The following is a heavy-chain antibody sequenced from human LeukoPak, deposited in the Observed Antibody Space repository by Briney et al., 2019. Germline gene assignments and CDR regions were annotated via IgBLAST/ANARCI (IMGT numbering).Heavy chain of an antibody. V-gene: IGHV3-21*01. D-gene: IGHD5/OR15-5a*01. CDR1: GFTFTTYT. CDR3: ARKSTINWYFDY. Sequence: PGRSLRLSCVASGFTFTTYTMNWVRQAPGKGLEWVSSISGTSRYIYYVDSVKGRFTISRDNSKNTLYLQMNSLRAEDTAVYYCARKSTINWYFDYWGQGTLVTVSS. J-gene: IGHJ4*02. CDR2: ISGTSRYI.